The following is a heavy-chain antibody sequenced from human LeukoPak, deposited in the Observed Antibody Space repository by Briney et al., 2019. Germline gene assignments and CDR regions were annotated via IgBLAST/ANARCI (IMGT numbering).Heavy chain of an antibody. V-gene: IGHV4-38-2*02. CDR2: IYQSGST. CDR3: ASTLRTYYYESNGYYPLDY. Sequence: SETLSLTCSVSGYSVNSGSYWGWIRQPPGKGLEWIASIYQSGSTYYNPSLKTRVTVSIDTSKNQFSLKLSSVTAADTAVYYCASTLRTYYYESNGYYPLDYWGQGTLVTVSS. D-gene: IGHD3-22*01. J-gene: IGHJ4*02. CDR1: GYSVNSGSY.